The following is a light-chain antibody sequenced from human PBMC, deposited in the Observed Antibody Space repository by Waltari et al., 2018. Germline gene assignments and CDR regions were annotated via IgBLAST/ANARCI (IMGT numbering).Light chain of an antibody. Sequence: QSALTQPASVSGSPGQSITISCTGTSSDVGSYNLVSWYQQHPGKAPKLMIYEVSKRPSGVSNRCSGSKSGNTASLTISGLQAEDEADYYCCSYAGSSPWVFGTGTKVTVL. CDR2: EVS. CDR1: SSDVGSYNL. J-gene: IGLJ1*01. V-gene: IGLV2-23*02. CDR3: CSYAGSSPWV.